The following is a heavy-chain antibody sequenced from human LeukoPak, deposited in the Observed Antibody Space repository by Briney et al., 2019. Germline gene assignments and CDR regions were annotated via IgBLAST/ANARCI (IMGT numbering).Heavy chain of an antibody. CDR3: AREAVAMSGTPYWYFDL. J-gene: IGHJ2*01. D-gene: IGHD6-19*01. CDR1: GGSVSSGDYY. Sequence: SETLSLTCTVSGGSVSSGDYYWSWIRQPPGKGLVWIGYIYYSGSTDYNPSLKSRVTMSRDTSKNQFSLKVTSVTAADTAVYYCAREAVAMSGTPYWYFDLWGRGTLVTVSS. CDR2: IYYSGST. V-gene: IGHV4-61*08.